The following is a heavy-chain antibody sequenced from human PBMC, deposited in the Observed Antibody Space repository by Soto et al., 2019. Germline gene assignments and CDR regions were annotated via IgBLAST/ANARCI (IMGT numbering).Heavy chain of an antibody. CDR2: ISVYNGNT. J-gene: IGHJ4*02. Sequence: QVQLVQSGAEVKKPGTSVKVSCKASGYTFSNYGISWVRQAPGQGLEWMGWISVYNGNTNYAQKFQDRVTMTTETSTTTAYMELRSLRPDDTAVYYCARDRSSSDFWGQGTLVTVSS. V-gene: IGHV1-18*01. CDR1: GYTFSNYG. D-gene: IGHD6-19*01. CDR3: ARDRSSSDF.